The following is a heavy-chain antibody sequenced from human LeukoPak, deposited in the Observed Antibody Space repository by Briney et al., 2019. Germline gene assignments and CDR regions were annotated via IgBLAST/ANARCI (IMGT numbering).Heavy chain of an antibody. Sequence: SGGSLRLSCAASGFIFSNYAMSWVRQAPGKGLEWVSSISGSGGNIYYADSVKGRSTISRDNSKNTLRLQMNSVRAEDTAVYYCAKYITPPGYYYYGMDVWGQGTTVTVSS. CDR1: GFIFSNYA. CDR3: AKYITPPGYYYYGMDV. D-gene: IGHD1-14*01. V-gene: IGHV3-23*01. CDR2: ISGSGGNI. J-gene: IGHJ6*02.